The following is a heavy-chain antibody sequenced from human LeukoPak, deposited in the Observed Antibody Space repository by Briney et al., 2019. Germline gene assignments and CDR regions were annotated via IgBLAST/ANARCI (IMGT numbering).Heavy chain of an antibody. Sequence: SETLSLTCTVSGGSISSYYWSWIRQPPGKGLEWIGYIYYSGSTNYNPSLKSRVTISVDTSKNQFSLKLSSVTAADTAVYYCARGTVTGGSYFDFDYWGQGTLVTVSS. CDR1: GGSISSYY. CDR2: IYYSGST. CDR3: ARGTVTGGSYFDFDY. V-gene: IGHV4-59*01. D-gene: IGHD1-26*01. J-gene: IGHJ4*02.